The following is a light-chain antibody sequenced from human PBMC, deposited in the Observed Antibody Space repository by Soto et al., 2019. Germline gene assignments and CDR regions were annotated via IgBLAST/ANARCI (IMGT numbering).Light chain of an antibody. CDR1: SSDVGGYNY. CDR3: SSYTTSNTRQIV. CDR2: DVS. V-gene: IGLV2-14*01. Sequence: QSVLTQPASVSGSPGQSITISCTGTSSDVGGYNYVSWYQQHPGKAPKFMIYDVSNRPSGVSNRFSGSKSGNTASLTISGIQAEDEADYYCSSYTTSNTRQIVFGTGTKLTVL. J-gene: IGLJ1*01.